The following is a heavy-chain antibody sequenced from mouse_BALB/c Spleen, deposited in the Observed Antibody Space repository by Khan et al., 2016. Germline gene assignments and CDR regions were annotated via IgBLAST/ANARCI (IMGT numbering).Heavy chain of an antibody. V-gene: IGHV3-2*02. CDR3: TRSPTATRYFDD. J-gene: IGHJ1*01. CDR2: IRYSGST. D-gene: IGHD1-2*01. CDR1: GYSITSDYA. Sequence: EVQLQESGPGLVKPSQSLSLTCTVTGYSITSDYAWNWIRQFPGNKLEWMGYIRYSGSTTYNPYFQRRIAITRDTSTNQSFLQLYSVTTEDSATFYCTRSPTATRYFDDWGAGTTVTVSS.